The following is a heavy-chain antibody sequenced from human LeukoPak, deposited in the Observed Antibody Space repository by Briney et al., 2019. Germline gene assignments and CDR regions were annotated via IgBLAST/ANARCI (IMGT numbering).Heavy chain of an antibody. J-gene: IGHJ4*02. D-gene: IGHD6-13*01. Sequence: SETLSLTCAVYGGSFSGYYWSWIRQPPGEGLEWIGEINHSGSTNYNPSLKSRVTISVDTSKNQFSLKLSSVTAADTAVYYCAGQQLHTLDYWGQGTLVTVSS. CDR2: INHSGST. V-gene: IGHV4-34*01. CDR1: GGSFSGYY. CDR3: AGQQLHTLDY.